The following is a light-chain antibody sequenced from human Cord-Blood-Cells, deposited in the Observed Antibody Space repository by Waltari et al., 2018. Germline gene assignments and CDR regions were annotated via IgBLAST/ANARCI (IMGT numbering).Light chain of an antibody. CDR1: SLRRYY. V-gene: IGLV3-19*01. Sequence: SSELTQDPAVSVALGQTVRITCQGYSLRRYYANRYQQKPGQAAVLVIYGKNNRPTGIPDRFSGSSSGNTASLTITGAQAEDEADYYCNSRDSSGNHWVFGGGTKLTVL. CDR2: GKN. J-gene: IGLJ3*02. CDR3: NSRDSSGNHWV.